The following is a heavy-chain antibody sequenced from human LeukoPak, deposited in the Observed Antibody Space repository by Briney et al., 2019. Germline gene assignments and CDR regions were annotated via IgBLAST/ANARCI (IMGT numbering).Heavy chain of an antibody. Sequence: SETLSLTCSVSDGSINSYYWNWIRRPPGKGLEWIGYIYYNGNTNYSPSLKSRVTMSVDTSKNQFSLKLSSVTAADTAVYYCARALDAFDIWGQGTMVTVSS. CDR1: DGSINSYY. J-gene: IGHJ3*02. CDR3: ARALDAFDI. CDR2: IYYNGNT. V-gene: IGHV4-59*01.